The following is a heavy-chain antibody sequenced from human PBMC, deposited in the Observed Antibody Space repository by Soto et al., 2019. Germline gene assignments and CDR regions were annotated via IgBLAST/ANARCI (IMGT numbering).Heavy chain of an antibody. J-gene: IGHJ3*01. CDR1: GFTFSYYW. D-gene: IGHD1-26*01. Sequence: EVQLVESGGGLVRPGGSLRLSCAASGFTFSYYWMHWVRQAPGKGLVWVSRIHSDGSSTTYADFEKGRFIISRDNARNTVDLQMNSVRVEDTAVYYCARGDRGAFDLWGQGTVVTVSS. CDR3: ARGDRGAFDL. V-gene: IGHV3-74*01. CDR2: IHSDGSST.